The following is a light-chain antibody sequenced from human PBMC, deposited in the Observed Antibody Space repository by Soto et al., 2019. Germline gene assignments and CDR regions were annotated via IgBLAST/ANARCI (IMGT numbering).Light chain of an antibody. CDR2: DVS. CDR1: SSDVGGYNY. V-gene: IGLV2-14*01. Sequence: QSALTQPASVSGSPGQSITISCTGTSSDVGGYNYVSWYQQHPVKAPKLMIYDVSNRPSGVSNRFSGSKSGNTASLTISGLQAEDEAVYYCSSYTSSSYVVFGGGTQLTVL. J-gene: IGLJ2*01. CDR3: SSYTSSSYVV.